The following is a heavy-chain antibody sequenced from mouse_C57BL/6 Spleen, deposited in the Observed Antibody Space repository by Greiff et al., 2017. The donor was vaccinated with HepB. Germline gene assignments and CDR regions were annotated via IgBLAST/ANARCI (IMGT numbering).Heavy chain of an antibody. CDR3: ARGLRRDY. CDR1: GYTFTSYW. D-gene: IGHD3-1*01. V-gene: IGHV1-61*01. J-gene: IGHJ2*01. Sequence: QVQLQQPGAELVRPGSSVKLSCKASGYTFTSYWMDWVKQRPGQGLEWIGNIYPSDSETHYNQKFKDKATLTVDKSSSTAYMQLSSLTSEDSAVYYCARGLRRDYWGQGTTLTVSS. CDR2: IYPSDSET.